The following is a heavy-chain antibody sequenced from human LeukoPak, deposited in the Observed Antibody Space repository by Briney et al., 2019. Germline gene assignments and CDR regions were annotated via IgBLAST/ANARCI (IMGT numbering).Heavy chain of an antibody. Sequence: SETLSLTCTVSGGSISSYYWSWIRQPPGKGLEWIGYIYYSGGTNYNPSLKSRVTISVDTSKNQFSLKLSSVTAADTAVYYCARGPRGHGSLLNFDWFKPFDYWGQGTLVTVSS. CDR3: ARGPRGHGSLLNFDWFKPFDY. J-gene: IGHJ4*02. D-gene: IGHD3-9*01. V-gene: IGHV4-59*01. CDR1: GGSISSYY. CDR2: IYYSGGT.